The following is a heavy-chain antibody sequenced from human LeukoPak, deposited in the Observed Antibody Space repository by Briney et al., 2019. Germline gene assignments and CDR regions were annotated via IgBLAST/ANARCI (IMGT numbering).Heavy chain of an antibody. CDR1: GFTFSSYT. Sequence: GGSLRLSCAASGFTFSSYTMGWVRQAPGKGLEWVSTITTSDGNTYYADSVKGRFTISRDNSKNTLYLQMNSLRAEDTAVYYCAKTPFDYWGQGTLVTVSS. CDR3: AKTPFDY. D-gene: IGHD2-15*01. J-gene: IGHJ4*02. V-gene: IGHV3-23*01. CDR2: ITTSDGNT.